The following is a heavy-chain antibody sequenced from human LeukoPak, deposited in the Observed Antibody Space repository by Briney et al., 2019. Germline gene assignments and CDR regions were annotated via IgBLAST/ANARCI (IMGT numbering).Heavy chain of an antibody. CDR1: GGSISSGDRY. D-gene: IGHD3-9*01. Sequence: PSQTLSLTCTDSGGSISSGDRYWSWIRQPPGKGLEWLGHIYYRGGTNYNPSLRSRVSISVDTSKNQFSLKLTSVTAADTAVYYCAREGYDILTGSTRAFDIWGHGTKVIVSS. J-gene: IGHJ3*02. V-gene: IGHV4-30-4*01. CDR2: IYYRGGT. CDR3: AREGYDILTGSTRAFDI.